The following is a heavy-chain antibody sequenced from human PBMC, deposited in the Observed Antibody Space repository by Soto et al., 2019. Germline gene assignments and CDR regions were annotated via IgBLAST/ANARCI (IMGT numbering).Heavy chain of an antibody. V-gene: IGHV1-69*02. CDR3: ATGGPSAHDY. J-gene: IGHJ4*02. D-gene: IGHD6-19*01. Sequence: QVQLVQSGAEVKKSGSSVKVSCKAPGDTFSSYTISWVRQAPGQGLEWMGRIIPILGVINYAQRFQGRVTISADKSTSTGYMELSNLRPEDTAVYYCATGGPSAHDYWGQGTLLTVSS. CDR1: GDTFSSYT. CDR2: IIPILGVI.